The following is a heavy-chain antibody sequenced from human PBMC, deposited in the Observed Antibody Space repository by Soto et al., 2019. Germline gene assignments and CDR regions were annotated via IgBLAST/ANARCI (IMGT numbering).Heavy chain of an antibody. Sequence: GGSLRLSCAASGFTFSSYAMDWDRQAPGKGLEWVAVISYDGSNQKYADSAKGRYTIARENYKNTLYLEMNRLRAENTAEYYCENAERCRGGNCYAGAFDIWGQGTTVTVSS. V-gene: IGHV3-30*18. CDR2: ISYDGSNQ. CDR3: ENAERCRGGNCYAGAFDI. D-gene: IGHD2-15*01. CDR1: GFTFSSYA. J-gene: IGHJ3*02.